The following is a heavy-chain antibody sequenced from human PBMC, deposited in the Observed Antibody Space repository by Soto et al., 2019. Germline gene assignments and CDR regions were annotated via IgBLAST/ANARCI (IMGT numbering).Heavy chain of an antibody. D-gene: IGHD6-19*01. CDR3: ARYFRGSGRYFFDY. V-gene: IGHV3-7*03. CDR2: INQDGGGT. Sequence: GGSLRLSCAASGFIFENFGMSWVRQAPGKGLEWVANINQDGGGTYYVDSVEGRFTISRDNAKDSLYLQMNSLRGEDTAVYYCARYFRGSGRYFFDYWGQGTLVTISS. CDR1: GFIFENFG. J-gene: IGHJ4*02.